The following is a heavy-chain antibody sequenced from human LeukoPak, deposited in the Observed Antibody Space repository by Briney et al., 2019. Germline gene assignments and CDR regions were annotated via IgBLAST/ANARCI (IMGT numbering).Heavy chain of an antibody. J-gene: IGHJ4*02. D-gene: IGHD1-26*01. CDR3: ARRTLSVGASITFYFDY. Sequence: GGSLRLSCAASGFTFDDYGKRWVRQAPGKGLEWVSGINWNGGSTGYADSVKGRFTISRDNAKNSLYLQMNSLRAEDTALYYCARRTLSVGASITFYFDYWGQGTLVTVSS. CDR1: GFTFDDYG. CDR2: INWNGGST. V-gene: IGHV3-20*04.